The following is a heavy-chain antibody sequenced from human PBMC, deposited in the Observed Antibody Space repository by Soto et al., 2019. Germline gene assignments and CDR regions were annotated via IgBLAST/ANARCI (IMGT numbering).Heavy chain of an antibody. V-gene: IGHV1-18*01. Sequence: QVHLVQSAVEVKKPGASVKVSCKTSGYTFTSYGISWVRQAPGQGLEWMGRITSYNANTNYAQKFQGRVTMTTDTSTSTADLELTSLRSDDTAVYYCARNYYGSGRLTADSWGQGTLVTVSS. J-gene: IGHJ4*02. D-gene: IGHD3-10*01. CDR3: ARNYYGSGRLTADS. CDR1: GYTFTSYG. CDR2: ITSYNANT.